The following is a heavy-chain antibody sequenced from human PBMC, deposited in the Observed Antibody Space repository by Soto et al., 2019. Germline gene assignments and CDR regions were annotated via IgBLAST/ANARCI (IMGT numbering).Heavy chain of an antibody. CDR1: GFTFDDYA. J-gene: IGHJ6*02. V-gene: IGHV3-9*01. Sequence: PGGSLRLSCAASGFTFDDYAMHWVRQAPGKGLEWVSGISWNSGSIGYADSVKGRFTISRDNAKESLYLQMNSLRAEDTALYYCAKDMGGSGSPDYYYYGMDVWGQGTTVTVS. CDR2: ISWNSGSI. CDR3: AKDMGGSGSPDYYYYGMDV. D-gene: IGHD3-10*01.